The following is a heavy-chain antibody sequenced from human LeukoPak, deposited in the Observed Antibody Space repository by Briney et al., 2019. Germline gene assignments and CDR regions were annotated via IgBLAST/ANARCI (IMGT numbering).Heavy chain of an antibody. CDR2: IYYSGST. V-gene: IGHV4-59*01. Sequence: SETLSLTRTVSGGSISSYYWSWIRQPPGRGLEWIGYIYYSGSTNYNPSLKSRVTISVDTSKNQFSLKLSSVTAADTAVYYCARGLQQLVDYHYYYMDVWGKGTTVTVSS. CDR1: GGSISSYY. J-gene: IGHJ6*03. CDR3: ARGLQQLVDYHYYYMDV. D-gene: IGHD6-6*01.